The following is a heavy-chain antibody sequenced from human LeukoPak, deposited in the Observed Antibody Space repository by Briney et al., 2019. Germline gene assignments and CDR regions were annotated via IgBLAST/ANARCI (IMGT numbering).Heavy chain of an antibody. CDR3: ARDPSYYDSSGYYYYYYYMDV. V-gene: IGHV4-34*01. J-gene: IGHJ6*03. D-gene: IGHD3-22*01. CDR1: GGSFSGYY. CDR2: INHSGST. Sequence: SETLSLTCAVYGGSFSGYYWSWIRQPPGKGLEWIGEINHSGSTKYNPSLKSRVTISVDTSKNQFSLKLSSVTAADTAVYYCARDPSYYDSSGYYYYYYYMDVWGKGTTVTVSS.